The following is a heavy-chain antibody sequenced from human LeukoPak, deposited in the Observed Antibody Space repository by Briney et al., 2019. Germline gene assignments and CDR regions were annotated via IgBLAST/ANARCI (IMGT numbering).Heavy chain of an antibody. V-gene: IGHV4-31*02. CDR3: ARESDGYCSGGSCYS. J-gene: IGHJ4*02. Sequence: SWIRQHPGKGLEWIGYIYYSGSTYYNPSLKSRVTISVDTSKNQFSLKLSSVTAADTAVYYCARESDGYCSGGSCYSWGQGTLVTVSS. D-gene: IGHD2-15*01. CDR2: IYYSGST.